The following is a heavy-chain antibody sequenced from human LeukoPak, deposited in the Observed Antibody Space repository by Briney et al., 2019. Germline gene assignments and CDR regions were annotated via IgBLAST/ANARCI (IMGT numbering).Heavy chain of an antibody. J-gene: IGHJ4*02. V-gene: IGHV1-69*13. Sequence: ASVKVSCKASGGTFSSYAISWVRQAPGQGLEWMGGIIPIFGTANYAQKFQGRVTITADESTSTAYMELSSLRSEDTAVYYCAGVYNWNYTPPDWGQGTLVTVSS. CDR1: GGTFSSYA. D-gene: IGHD1-7*01. CDR2: IIPIFGTA. CDR3: AGVYNWNYTPPD.